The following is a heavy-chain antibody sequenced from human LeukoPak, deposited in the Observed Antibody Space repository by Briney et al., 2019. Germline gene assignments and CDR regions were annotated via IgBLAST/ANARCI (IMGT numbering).Heavy chain of an antibody. V-gene: IGHV3-30*04. CDR2: ISYDGSNK. J-gene: IGHJ4*02. D-gene: IGHD6-13*01. CDR1: GFTFSSYA. CDR3: ARDLGGQQLVEDCFDY. Sequence: GRSLRLSCAASGFTFSSYAMHWFRQAPGKGLEGVAVISYDGSNKYYADSVKGRFTISRDNSKNTLYLQMNSLRAEDTAVYYCARDLGGQQLVEDCFDYWGQGTLVTVSS.